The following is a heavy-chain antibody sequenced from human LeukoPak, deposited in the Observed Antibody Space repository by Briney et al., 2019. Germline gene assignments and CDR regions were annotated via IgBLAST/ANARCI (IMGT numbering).Heavy chain of an antibody. J-gene: IGHJ3*02. CDR2: IRYDGSNK. CDR1: GFTFSSYG. V-gene: IGHV3-30*02. D-gene: IGHD3-9*01. Sequence: GGSLRLSCAASGFTFSSYGMHWVRQAPGKGLEWVAFIRYDGSNKYYADSVKGRFTISRDNAKNSLYLQMNSLRAEDTAVYYCLSLRYFDSRGAFDTWGQGTMVTVSS. CDR3: LSLRYFDSRGAFDT.